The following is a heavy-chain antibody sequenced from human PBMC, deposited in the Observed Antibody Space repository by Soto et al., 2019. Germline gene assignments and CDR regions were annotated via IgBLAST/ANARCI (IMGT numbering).Heavy chain of an antibody. CDR2: ISAYNGNT. V-gene: IGHV1-18*04. J-gene: IGHJ4*02. CDR1: GYTFTSYG. D-gene: IGHD6-13*01. Sequence: ASVKVSCKASGYTFTSYGISWVRQAPGQGLEWMGWISAYNGNTNYAQKLQGRVTMTTDTSTSTAYMELRSLKTDDTAVYYCARDRVYSSITGYWGQGTLVTVSS. CDR3: ARDRVYSSITGY.